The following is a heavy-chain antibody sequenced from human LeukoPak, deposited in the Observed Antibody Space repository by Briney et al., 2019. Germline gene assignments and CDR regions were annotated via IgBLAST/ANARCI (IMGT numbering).Heavy chain of an antibody. CDR2: VSDDGSTT. J-gene: IGHJ4*02. CDR3: AREGTPGSYDY. V-gene: IGHV3-30*03. CDR1: GFTFSSHG. Sequence: GRSLRLSCGASGFTFSSHGMHWVRQAPGKGLEWVAVVSDDGSTTYYADSVKGRFTISRDNSKNTLYLQMGSLRPEDTAVYYCAREGTPGSYDYWGQGTLVTVSS. D-gene: IGHD3-9*01.